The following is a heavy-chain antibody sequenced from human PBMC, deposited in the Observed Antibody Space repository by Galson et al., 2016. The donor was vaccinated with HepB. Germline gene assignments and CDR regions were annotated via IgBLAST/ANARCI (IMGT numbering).Heavy chain of an antibody. CDR1: GFTFSLYW. D-gene: IGHD5-24*01. Sequence: SLRLSCAASGFTFSLYWIHWVRQVPGKGLVWVSRISSDGSSAVYAGSVRGRSTVSRDNAKNTAYLQMNSLSAEDTAVYYCARDQEMTTAQIDYWGQGTLVTVPS. CDR2: ISSDGSSA. J-gene: IGHJ4*02. CDR3: ARDQEMTTAQIDY. V-gene: IGHV3-74*01.